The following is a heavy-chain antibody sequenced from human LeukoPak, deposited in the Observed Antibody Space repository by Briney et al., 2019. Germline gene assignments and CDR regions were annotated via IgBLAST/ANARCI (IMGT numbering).Heavy chain of an antibody. CDR2: INPNSGGT. J-gene: IGHJ4*02. Sequence: GASVKVSCKASGYTFTGYYMHWVRQAPGQGLEWMGWINPNSGGTNYAQKFQGRVTMTRDTSISTVYMELSSLRSEDTAVYYCAREQDFGFYYFDYWGQGTLVTVSS. V-gene: IGHV1-2*02. CDR1: GYTFTGYY. D-gene: IGHD2-15*01. CDR3: AREQDFGFYYFDY.